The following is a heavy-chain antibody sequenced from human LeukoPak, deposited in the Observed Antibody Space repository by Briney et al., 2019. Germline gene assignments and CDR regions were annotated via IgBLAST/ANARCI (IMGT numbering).Heavy chain of an antibody. CDR3: ARDWGIAAAGSSDFDY. D-gene: IGHD6-13*01. V-gene: IGHV1-8*01. Sequence: ASVKVSCKASGYTFTSYDINWVRQATGQGLEWMGWMNPNSGNTGYAQKFQGRVTMTRNTSISTAYMELSSLRSEDTAVYYCARDWGIAAAGSSDFDYWGQGTLVTVYS. J-gene: IGHJ4*02. CDR1: GYTFTSYD. CDR2: MNPNSGNT.